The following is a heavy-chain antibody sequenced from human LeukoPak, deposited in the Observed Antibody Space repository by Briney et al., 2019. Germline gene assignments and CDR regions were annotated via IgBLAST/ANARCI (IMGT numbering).Heavy chain of an antibody. Sequence: GGSLRLSCAASGFTFSSYSMNWVRQAPGKGLEWVSSISSSSSYIYYADSVKGRFTISRDNAKNSLYLQMNSLRAEDTAVYYCARGRAAAGTEHNWFDPWGQGTLVTVSS. D-gene: IGHD6-13*01. J-gene: IGHJ5*02. CDR3: ARGRAAAGTEHNWFDP. V-gene: IGHV3-21*01. CDR1: GFTFSSYS. CDR2: ISSSSSYI.